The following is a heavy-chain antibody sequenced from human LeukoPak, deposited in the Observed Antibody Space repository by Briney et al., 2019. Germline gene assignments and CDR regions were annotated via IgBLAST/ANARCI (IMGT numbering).Heavy chain of an antibody. CDR1: GGSISSSSYY. CDR3: AREGSITMIVVVIGAFDI. J-gene: IGHJ3*02. V-gene: IGHV4-39*07. Sequence: PSETLSLTCTVSGGSISSSSYYWGWIRQPPGKGLEWIGSIYYSGSTYYNPSLKSRVTISVDTSKNQFSLKLSSVTAADTAVYYCAREGSITMIVVVIGAFDIWGQGTMVTVSS. D-gene: IGHD3-22*01. CDR2: IYYSGST.